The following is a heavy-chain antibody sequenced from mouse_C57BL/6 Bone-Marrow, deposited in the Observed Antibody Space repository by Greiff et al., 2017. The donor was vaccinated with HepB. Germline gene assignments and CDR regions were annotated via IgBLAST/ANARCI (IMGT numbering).Heavy chain of an antibody. D-gene: IGHD6-1*01. J-gene: IGHJ2*01. CDR2: ISDGGSYT. Sequence: VQLKESGGGLVKPGGSLKLSCAASGFTFSSYAMSWVRQTPEKRLEWVATISDGGSYTYYPDNVKGRFTISRDNAKNNLYLQMSHLKSEDTAMYYCARGPLSYWGQGTTLTVSS. V-gene: IGHV5-4*01. CDR1: GFTFSSYA. CDR3: ARGPLSY.